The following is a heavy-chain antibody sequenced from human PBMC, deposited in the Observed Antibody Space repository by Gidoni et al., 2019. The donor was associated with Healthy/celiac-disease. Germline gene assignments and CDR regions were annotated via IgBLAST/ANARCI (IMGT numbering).Heavy chain of an antibody. V-gene: IGHV3-30-3*01. CDR3: ARDDGYYYDSSGYYLGPFDY. Sequence: QVQLVESGAGAVQRGRSLRPSCAASGVPFRSYAMLWVRQAPGKGLEWVAVISYDGSNKCYADAVKGRFTISRDNSKNTLYLQMNSLRAEDTAVYYCARDDGYYYDSSGYYLGPFDYWGQGTLVTVSS. CDR2: ISYDGSNK. D-gene: IGHD3-22*01. CDR1: GVPFRSYA. J-gene: IGHJ4*02.